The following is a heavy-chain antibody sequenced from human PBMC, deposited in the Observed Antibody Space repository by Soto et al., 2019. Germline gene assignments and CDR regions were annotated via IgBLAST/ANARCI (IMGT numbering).Heavy chain of an antibody. D-gene: IGHD2-21*02. CDR2: ISYDGRET. Sequence: GGSLRLSCASSGFTFSAYAFHWVRQAPGKGLEWLSVISYDGRETHYADSVEGRFIISRDSSKKTAYLQMNSLRGDDTAVYFCATDPVAVTGSFIDSWGQGTLVTVSS. J-gene: IGHJ4*02. CDR1: GFTFSAYA. V-gene: IGHV3-30-3*01. CDR3: ATDPVAVTGSFIDS.